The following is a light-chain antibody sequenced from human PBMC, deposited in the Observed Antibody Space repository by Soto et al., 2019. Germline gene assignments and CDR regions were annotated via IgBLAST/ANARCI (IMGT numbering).Light chain of an antibody. V-gene: IGKV3-15*01. CDR1: QSVSSN. J-gene: IGKJ2*01. CDR2: AAS. CDR3: QQYNNWPYT. Sequence: EIVMTQSPATLSVSPGERATLSCRASQSVSSNLAWYQQKPGQAPRLLIYAASTWATGIPARFSGSGSGTDFTLTISSLQSEDVAVYYCQQYNNWPYTFGQGTKLEIK.